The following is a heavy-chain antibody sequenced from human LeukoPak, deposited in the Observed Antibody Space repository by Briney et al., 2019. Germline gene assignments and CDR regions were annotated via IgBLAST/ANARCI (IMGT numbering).Heavy chain of an antibody. Sequence: ASVKVSCKASGYTFTSYGISWVRQAPGQGLEWMGWISAYNGNTNYAQKLQGRVTMTTDTSTSTAYMELRSLRSDDTAVYYCASIKNYDFWSGPEGFDIWGQGQWSPSLQ. V-gene: IGHV1-18*01. D-gene: IGHD3-3*01. CDR3: ASIKNYDFWSGPEGFDI. CDR2: ISAYNGNT. J-gene: IGHJ3*02. CDR1: GYTFTSYG.